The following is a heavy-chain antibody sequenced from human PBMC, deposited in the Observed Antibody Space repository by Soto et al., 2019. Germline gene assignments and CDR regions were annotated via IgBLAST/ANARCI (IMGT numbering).Heavy chain of an antibody. CDR1: GGSFSGYY. CDR3: AIGSDAANGDVIDY. Sequence: SETLSLTCAVYGGSFSGYYWSWIRQPPGKGLEWIGEINHSGSTNYNPSLKSRVTISVDTSKNQFSLKLSSVTAADTAVYYCAIGSDAANGDVIDYRTQRTLVTVSA. CDR2: INHSGST. D-gene: IGHD5-18*01. V-gene: IGHV4-34*01. J-gene: IGHJ4*02.